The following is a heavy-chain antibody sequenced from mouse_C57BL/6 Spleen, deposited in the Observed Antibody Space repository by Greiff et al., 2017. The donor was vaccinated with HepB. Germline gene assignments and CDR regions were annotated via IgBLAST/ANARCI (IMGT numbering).Heavy chain of an antibody. Sequence: VQLQQSGAELVKPGASVKMSCKASGYTFTSYWITWVKQRPGQGPEWIGDIYPGSGSTNYNEKFKSKATLTVDTSSSTAYMQLSSLTSEDSAVYYCARGLRPFDYWGQGTTLTVSS. D-gene: IGHD2-4*01. CDR2: IYPGSGST. CDR3: ARGLRPFDY. V-gene: IGHV1-55*01. CDR1: GYTFTSYW. J-gene: IGHJ2*01.